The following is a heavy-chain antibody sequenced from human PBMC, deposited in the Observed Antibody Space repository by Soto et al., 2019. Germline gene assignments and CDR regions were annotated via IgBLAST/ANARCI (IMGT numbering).Heavy chain of an antibody. CDR1: GFTFSDYY. D-gene: IGHD2-15*01. CDR2: ISSSGSTI. Sequence: QVQLVESGGGLVKPGGSLRLSCAASGFTFSDYYMSWIRQAPGKGLEWVSYISSSGSTIYYADSVKGRFTISRDNAKNSLYLQMNSLRAEDTAVYYCARAPLDIVVVVAATPDWYFDLWGRGTLVTVSS. CDR3: ARAPLDIVVVVAATPDWYFDL. V-gene: IGHV3-11*01. J-gene: IGHJ2*01.